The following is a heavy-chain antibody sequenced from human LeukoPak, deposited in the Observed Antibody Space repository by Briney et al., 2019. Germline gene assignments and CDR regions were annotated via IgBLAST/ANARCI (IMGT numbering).Heavy chain of an antibody. V-gene: IGHV4-4*07. CDR3: ARGGGIGNPNAFDI. Sequence: PSEILSLTCTVSGDSISTFYWSWIRQPAEKGLEWIGRINFSGSTNYNPSLKSRVTMSVDTSKNQFSLKLNSVTAADTAVYYCARGGGIGNPNAFDIWGQGTMVTVSS. CDR1: GDSISTFY. CDR2: INFSGST. J-gene: IGHJ3*02. D-gene: IGHD1-1*01.